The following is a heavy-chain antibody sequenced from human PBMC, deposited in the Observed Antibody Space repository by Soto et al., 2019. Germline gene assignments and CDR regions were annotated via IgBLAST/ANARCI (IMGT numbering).Heavy chain of an antibody. CDR1: GFTFSSYA. CDR3: VRKAPYDGTGYYND. V-gene: IGHV3-23*01. CDR2: LRGSSADT. D-gene: IGHD3-22*01. Sequence: EVQLLESGGGLVQPGGSLRLSCAASGFTFSSYAMTCVRQAPGKGLEWVSGLRGSSADTYYADSVKGRFTISRDHSKNTVYLQMNSLRVDDTAVYYCVRKAPYDGTGYYNDWGQGTLVTVSS. J-gene: IGHJ4*02.